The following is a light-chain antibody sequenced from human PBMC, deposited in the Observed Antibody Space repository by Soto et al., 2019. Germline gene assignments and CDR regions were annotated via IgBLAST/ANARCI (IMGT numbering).Light chain of an antibody. J-gene: IGKJ1*01. Sequence: DIQMTQSPSSLSASVGDRVTITCRASQSISTYLNWYQQKPGNAPKLLIYAASSLQSGVPSRFSGSGSGTDFTLTISSLQPEDFATYYCQQSYNNPRTFGQGTKVDTK. CDR2: AAS. V-gene: IGKV1-39*01. CDR1: QSISTY. CDR3: QQSYNNPRT.